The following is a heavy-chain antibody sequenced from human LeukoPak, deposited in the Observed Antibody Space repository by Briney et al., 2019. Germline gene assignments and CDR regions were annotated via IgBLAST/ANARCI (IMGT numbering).Heavy chain of an antibody. V-gene: IGHV3-64*01. Sequence: GGSLRLSCAASGFTFSSYAMHWVRQAPGKGLEYVSAISNNGGRTYYANSVKGRFTISRDNSKNTLYLQMGSLRAEDMAVYYCARETNYYDSSGYKGAFDIWGQGTMVTVSS. CDR2: ISNNGGRT. CDR1: GFTFSSYA. J-gene: IGHJ3*02. CDR3: ARETNYYDSSGYKGAFDI. D-gene: IGHD3-22*01.